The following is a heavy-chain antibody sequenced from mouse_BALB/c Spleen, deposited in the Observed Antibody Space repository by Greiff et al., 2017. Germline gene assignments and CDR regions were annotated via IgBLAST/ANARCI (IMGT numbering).Heavy chain of an antibody. V-gene: IGHV1-4*01. Sequence: QVQLKESGAELARPGASVKMSCKASGYTFTSYTMHWVKQRPGQGLEWIGYINPSSGYTNYNQKFKDKATLTADKSSSTAYMQLSSLTSEDSAVYYCARWDGYYVDYYAMDYWGQGTSVTVSS. J-gene: IGHJ4*01. CDR2: INPSSGYT. D-gene: IGHD2-3*01. CDR1: GYTFTSYT. CDR3: ARWDGYYVDYYAMDY.